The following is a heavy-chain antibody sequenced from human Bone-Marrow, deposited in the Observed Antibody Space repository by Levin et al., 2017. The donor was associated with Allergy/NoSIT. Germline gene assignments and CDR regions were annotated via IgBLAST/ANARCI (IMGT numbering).Heavy chain of an antibody. CDR1: GYTFTSYG. CDR2: ISAYNGNT. J-gene: IGHJ5*02. D-gene: IGHD3-3*01. V-gene: IGHV1-18*01. Sequence: ASVKVSCKASGYTFTSYGISWVRQAPGQGLEWMGWISAYNGNTNYAQKLQGRVTMTTDTSTSTAYMELRSLRSDDTAVYYCARARSGYSVNNWFDPWGQGTLVTVSS. CDR3: ARARSGYSVNNWFDP.